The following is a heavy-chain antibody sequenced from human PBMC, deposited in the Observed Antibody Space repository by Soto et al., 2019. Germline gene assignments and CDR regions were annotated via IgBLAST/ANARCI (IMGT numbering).Heavy chain of an antibody. J-gene: IGHJ4*02. CDR2: IIPIFGTA. CDR3: AETAGYRSGWYYFDY. V-gene: IGHV1-69*13. CDR1: GVTFSSYA. D-gene: IGHD6-19*01. Sequence: EASVKVSCKACGVTFSSYARSWVRQSPGQGLEWMGGIIPIFGTANYAQKFQGRVTITADESTSTAYMELSSLRSEDTAVYYCAETAGYRSGWYYFDYWGQGTLVTVS.